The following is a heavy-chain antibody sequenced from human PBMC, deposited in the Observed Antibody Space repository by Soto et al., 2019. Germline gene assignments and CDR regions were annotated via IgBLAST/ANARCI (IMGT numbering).Heavy chain of an antibody. CDR2: ITSSGSST. CDR3: AKGVEGYVVSSFDS. V-gene: IGHV3-23*01. Sequence: EVQLLESGGGGDQLGGSLGFACAAHGFFFRDCALTWAHQPLGMGREWVSAITSSGSSTYFADSLKGRITISRDNSKNTLSLQMDSLRVEDTAIYYCAKGVEGYVVSSFDSWGQGALVTVSS. CDR1: GFFFRDCA. D-gene: IGHD5-12*01. J-gene: IGHJ4*02.